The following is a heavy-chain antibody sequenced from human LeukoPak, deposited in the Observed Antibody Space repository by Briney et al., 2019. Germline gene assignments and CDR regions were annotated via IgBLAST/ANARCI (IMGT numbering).Heavy chain of an antibody. CDR2: ISYDGSNK. CDR3: AKGSDYPDN. V-gene: IGHV3-30*18. CDR1: GFTFSSYG. Sequence: GRSLRLSCAASGFTFSSYGMHWVRQAPGKGLEWVAVISYDGSNKYYADSVRGRFTISRDNSKNTLYLQMNSLRAEDTCVYYCAKGSDYPDNWGQGTLVTVSS. J-gene: IGHJ4*02.